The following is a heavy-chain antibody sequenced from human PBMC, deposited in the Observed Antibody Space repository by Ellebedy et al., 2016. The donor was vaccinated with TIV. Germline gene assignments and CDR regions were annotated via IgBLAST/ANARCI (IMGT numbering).Heavy chain of an antibody. CDR2: VNPSNGGT. D-gene: IGHD2-8*02. V-gene: IGHV1-46*01. J-gene: IGHJ4*02. CDR1: GYTFISDL. Sequence: AASVKVSCKSSGYTFISDLIHWVRQAPGQGLEWMGAVNPSNGGTGYAQKFQGRVTMTRDTSASTVYLELRSLRSEDTAVYYCAREGGVYFFDYWGQGTLVTVSS. CDR3: AREGGVYFFDY.